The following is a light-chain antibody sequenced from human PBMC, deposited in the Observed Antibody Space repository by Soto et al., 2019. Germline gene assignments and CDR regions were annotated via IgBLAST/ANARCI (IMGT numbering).Light chain of an antibody. Sequence: DIQMTQSPSFVSASVGDRVTITCRASQDISKWLAWYQQKPGRAPKILIFAASTLQRGVPSRFSGSGSGTDFTLTISSLQPEDSATYYCQQADRIPLTFGGGTKVDFK. CDR1: QDISKW. V-gene: IGKV1-12*01. CDR2: AAS. J-gene: IGKJ4*01. CDR3: QQADRIPLT.